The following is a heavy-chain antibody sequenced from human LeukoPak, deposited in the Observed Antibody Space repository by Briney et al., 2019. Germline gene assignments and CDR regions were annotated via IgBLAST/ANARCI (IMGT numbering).Heavy chain of an antibody. J-gene: IGHJ5*02. CDR2: IYYSGST. CDR3: ARDPRIAAAGTFWFDP. V-gene: IGHV4-61*01. CDR1: GGSVSSGSYY. D-gene: IGHD6-13*01. Sequence: SETLSLTCTVSGGSVSSGSYYWSWIRRPPGKGLEWIGYIYYSGSTNYNPSLKSRVTISVDTSKNQFSLKPSSVTAADTAVYYCARDPRIAAAGTFWFDPWGQGTLVTVSS.